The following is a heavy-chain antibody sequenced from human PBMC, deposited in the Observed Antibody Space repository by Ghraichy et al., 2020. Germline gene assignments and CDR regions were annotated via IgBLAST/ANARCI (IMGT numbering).Heavy chain of an antibody. J-gene: IGHJ6*03. Sequence: LSLTCAASGFTFSSYWMHWVRQAPGKGLVWVSRINSDGSSTSYADSVKGRFTISRDNAKNTLYLQMNSLRAEDTAVYYCARDFRIAARPGYYYYYMDVWGKGTTVTVSS. CDR1: GFTFSSYW. V-gene: IGHV3-74*01. CDR3: ARDFRIAARPGYYYYYMDV. D-gene: IGHD6-6*01. CDR2: INSDGSST.